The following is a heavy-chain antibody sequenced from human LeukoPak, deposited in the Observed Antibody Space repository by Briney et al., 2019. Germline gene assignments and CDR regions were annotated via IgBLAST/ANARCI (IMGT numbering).Heavy chain of an antibody. CDR1: GGSISSYY. D-gene: IGHD3-22*01. CDR3: ARVFYYDSSGYSHNWFDP. CDR2: IYYSGST. J-gene: IGHJ5*02. Sequence: SETLSLTCTVPGGSISSYYWSWIRQPPGKGLEWIGYIYYSGSTNYNPSLKSRVTISVDTSENQFSLKLSSVTAADTAVYYCARVFYYDSSGYSHNWFDPWGQGTLVTVSS. V-gene: IGHV4-59*01.